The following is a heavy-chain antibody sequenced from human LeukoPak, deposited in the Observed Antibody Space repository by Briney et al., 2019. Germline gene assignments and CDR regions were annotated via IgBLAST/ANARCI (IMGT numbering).Heavy chain of an antibody. D-gene: IGHD6-13*01. CDR1: GFSLSRYW. V-gene: IGHV3-74*01. J-gene: IGHJ4*02. CDR2: INSDGSST. Sequence: PGGSLRLSCTASGFSLSRYWMHWVRQAPGKGLVWVSRINSDGSSTNYADSVKGRFTISRDNAKNTLFLEMNSLRAEDTAVYHCAKDRREYTSSPGYFDYWGQGGLVTVSS. CDR3: AKDRREYTSSPGYFDY.